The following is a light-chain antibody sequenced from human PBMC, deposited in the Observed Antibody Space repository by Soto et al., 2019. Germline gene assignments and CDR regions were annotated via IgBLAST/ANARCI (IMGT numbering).Light chain of an antibody. J-gene: IGLJ1*01. Sequence: QSVLTQPPSASGTPGQRVTISCSGSSSNIGSNYVYWYQQLPGTAPKLLIYSNNQRPSAVPDRFSGSKSGTSASLAISGLRSEDEADYYCAGWDDSLSGHYVFGTGTKLTVL. CDR1: SSNIGSNY. CDR3: AGWDDSLSGHYV. V-gene: IGLV1-47*02. CDR2: SNN.